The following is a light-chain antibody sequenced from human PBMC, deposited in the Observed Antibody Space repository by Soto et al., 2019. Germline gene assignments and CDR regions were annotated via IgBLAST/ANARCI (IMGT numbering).Light chain of an antibody. CDR1: QSVSSSY. CDR3: QQYGHPPWT. CDR2: GAS. J-gene: IGKJ1*01. Sequence: EIVLTQSPGTLSLSPGERATLSCRASQSVSSSYLAWDQQKPGLAPRLLIYGASSTATGIPDRFSGSGSGTDFHLPISRLEPEDFAVVYCQQYGHPPWTFGQGTKREI. V-gene: IGKV3-20*01.